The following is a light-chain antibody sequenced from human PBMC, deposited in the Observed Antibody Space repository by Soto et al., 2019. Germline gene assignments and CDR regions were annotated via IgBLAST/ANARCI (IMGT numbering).Light chain of an antibody. CDR3: QSYDSSLTAPVV. V-gene: IGLV1-40*01. Sequence: QSVLTQPPSVSGAPGQRVTISCTGSSSNIGAGFDVHWYQQFPGTAPKLLIYGNTNRPSGVPDRFSGSKSGTSASLAIIGLPAEDEADYYCQSYDSSLTAPVVFGGGTKLTVL. CDR2: GNT. CDR1: SSNIGAGFD. J-gene: IGLJ2*01.